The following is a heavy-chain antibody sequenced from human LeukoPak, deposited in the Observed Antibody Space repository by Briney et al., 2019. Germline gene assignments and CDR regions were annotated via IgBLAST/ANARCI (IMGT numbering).Heavy chain of an antibody. D-gene: IGHD3-10*01. J-gene: IGHJ4*02. CDR2: INHSGST. CDR3: ARGEYGSGSHSGY. Sequence: PSETLSLTCAVYGGSFSGYYWSWIRQPPGKGLEWIGEINHSGSTNYNPSLKSRVTISVDTSKNQFSLKLSSVTAADTAVYYCARGEYGSGSHSGYWGQGTLVTV. V-gene: IGHV4-34*01. CDR1: GGSFSGYY.